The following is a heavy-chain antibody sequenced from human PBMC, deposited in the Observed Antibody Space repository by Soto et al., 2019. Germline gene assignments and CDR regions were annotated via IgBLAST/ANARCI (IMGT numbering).Heavy chain of an antibody. V-gene: IGHV1-69*01. J-gene: IGHJ3*02. CDR1: GGTFSSYA. D-gene: IGHD2-2*02. CDR2: IIPIFGTA. Sequence: QVQLVQSGAEVKKPGSSVKVSCKASGGTFSSYAISWVRQAPGQGLEWMGGIIPIFGTANYAQKFQGRVKITADESTSKAYMELSSLRSGDTAVYFCARGRDRYCSSTSCYTGGAFDIWGQGTMVTVSS. CDR3: ARGRDRYCSSTSCYTGGAFDI.